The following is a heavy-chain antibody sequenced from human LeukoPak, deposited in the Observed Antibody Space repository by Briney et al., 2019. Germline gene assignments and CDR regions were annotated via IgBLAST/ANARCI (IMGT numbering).Heavy chain of an antibody. CDR2: INHSGST. CDR1: GGSFSGYY. V-gene: IGHV4-34*01. CDR3: ARLNIVVVPAADYYYYGMDV. Sequence: SETLSLTCAVYGGSFSGYYWSWIRQPPGKGLEWIGEINHSGSTNYNPSLKSRVTISVDTSKNQFSLKLSSVTAADTAVYYCARLNIVVVPAADYYYYGMDVWGQGTTVTVSS. J-gene: IGHJ6*02. D-gene: IGHD2-2*01.